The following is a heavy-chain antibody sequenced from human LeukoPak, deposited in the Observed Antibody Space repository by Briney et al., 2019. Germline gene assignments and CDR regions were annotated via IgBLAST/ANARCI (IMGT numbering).Heavy chain of an antibody. Sequence: PSQTLSLTYTVSGGSISSGGYSWRWIRQPPGKGLEWVGYISQSGSTYYNPFLKSRVTISVDTSKNQFSLKLSSVTAADTAVYYCARFIVATTYFDYWRQGTLVTVSS. V-gene: IGHV4-30-2*01. CDR1: GGSISSGGYS. J-gene: IGHJ4*02. CDR3: ARFIVATTYFDY. CDR2: ISQSGST. D-gene: IGHD5-12*01.